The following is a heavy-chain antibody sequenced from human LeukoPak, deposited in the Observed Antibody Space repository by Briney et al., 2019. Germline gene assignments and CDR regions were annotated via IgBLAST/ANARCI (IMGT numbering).Heavy chain of an antibody. CDR3: ARDYDWAAFDI. Sequence: GRSLTLSCAASGFIFSVYTMNCVRQAEGKGLELVSFISSRGTPIFYSDSLKGRFTISRDNAKHSLSLQMNSLGDEDTAVYYCARDYDWAAFDIWGQGTMVTVSS. V-gene: IGHV3-48*02. D-gene: IGHD3-16*01. CDR2: ISSRGTPI. J-gene: IGHJ3*02. CDR1: GFIFSVYT.